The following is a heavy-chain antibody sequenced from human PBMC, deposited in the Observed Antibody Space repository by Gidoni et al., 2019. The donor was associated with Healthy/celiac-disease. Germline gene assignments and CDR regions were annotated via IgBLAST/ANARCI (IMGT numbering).Heavy chain of an antibody. V-gene: IGHV3-72*01. D-gene: IGHD3-22*01. J-gene: IGHJ5*02. Sequence: EVQLVESGGGLVQPGGSLRLSCAASGFTFSDHYMDWVRQAPGKGLEWVGRTRNKANSYTTEYAASVKGRFTISRDDSKNSLYLQMNSLKTEDTAVYYCAREVVIREKVWFDPWGQGTLVTVSS. CDR1: GFTFSDHY. CDR2: TRNKANSYTT. CDR3: AREVVIREKVWFDP.